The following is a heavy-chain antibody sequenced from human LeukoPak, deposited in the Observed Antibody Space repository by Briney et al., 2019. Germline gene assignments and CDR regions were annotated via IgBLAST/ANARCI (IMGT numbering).Heavy chain of an antibody. J-gene: IGHJ4*02. D-gene: IGHD5-12*01. CDR1: GGSISSYY. Sequence: SETLSLTCTVSGGSISSYYWSWIRQPPGKGLEWIGYIYYSGSTDYNPSLKSRVTISVDTSMDQFSLKLSSVTAADTAVYYCARKGGGYSGYDPFDYWGQGTLVTVSS. V-gene: IGHV4-59*08. CDR2: IYYSGST. CDR3: ARKGGGYSGYDPFDY.